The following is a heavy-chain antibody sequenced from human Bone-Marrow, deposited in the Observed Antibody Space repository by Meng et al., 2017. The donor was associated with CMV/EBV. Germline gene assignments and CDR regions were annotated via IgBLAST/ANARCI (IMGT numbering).Heavy chain of an antibody. D-gene: IGHD3-3*01. CDR1: GYTFSDYF. J-gene: IGHJ4*02. CDR2: INPKSGVT. Sequence: ASVKVSCKASGYTFSDYFLHWVRQAPGQGLEWMGWINPKSGVTNYAQRFQDRVTMTTDTSIRTVYMDLSRLTSDDTAIFYCARDLGVGAAGDWGRGTRVTGAS. V-gene: IGHV1-2*02. CDR3: ARDLGVGAAGD.